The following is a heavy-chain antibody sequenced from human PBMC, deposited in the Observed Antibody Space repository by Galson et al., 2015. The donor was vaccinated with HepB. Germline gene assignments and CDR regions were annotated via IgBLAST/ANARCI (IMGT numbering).Heavy chain of an antibody. CDR3: ARGASVELWLQEGLDY. CDR1: GGTFSSYA. CDR2: IIPILGIA. Sequence: SVKVSCKASGGTFSSYAISWVRQAPGQGLEWMGRIIPILGIANYAQKFQGRVTITADKSTSTAYMELSSLRSEDTAVYYCARGASVELWLQEGLDYWGQGTLVTVSS. V-gene: IGHV1-69*04. J-gene: IGHJ4*02. D-gene: IGHD5-18*01.